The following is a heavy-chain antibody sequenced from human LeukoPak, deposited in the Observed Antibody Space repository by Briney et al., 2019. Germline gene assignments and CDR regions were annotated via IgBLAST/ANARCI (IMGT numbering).Heavy chain of an antibody. J-gene: IGHJ3*02. CDR3: ARGRGGTVTMRTLDI. D-gene: IGHD4-17*01. Sequence: SETLSLTCTVSGGSVSSGSYYWSWIRQPPGKGLEWIGEINHSGSTNYNPSLKSRVTISVDTSKNQFSLKLSSVTAADTAVYYCARGRGGTVTMRTLDIWGQGTMVTVSS. V-gene: IGHV4-61*01. CDR2: INHSGST. CDR1: GGSVSSGSYY.